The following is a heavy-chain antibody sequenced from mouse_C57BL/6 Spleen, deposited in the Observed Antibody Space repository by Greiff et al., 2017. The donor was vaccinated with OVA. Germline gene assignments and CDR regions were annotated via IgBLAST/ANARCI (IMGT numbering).Heavy chain of an antibody. CDR3: AREKDSSGSFAY. Sequence: DVKLVESGGGLVKPGGSLKLSCAASGFTFSSYAMSWVRQTPEKRLEWVATISDGGSYTYYPDNVKGRFTISRDNAKNNLYLQMSHLKSEDTAMYYCAREKDSSGSFAYWGQGTLVTVSA. CDR2: ISDGGSYT. CDR1: GFTFSSYA. D-gene: IGHD3-2*02. J-gene: IGHJ3*01. V-gene: IGHV5-4*01.